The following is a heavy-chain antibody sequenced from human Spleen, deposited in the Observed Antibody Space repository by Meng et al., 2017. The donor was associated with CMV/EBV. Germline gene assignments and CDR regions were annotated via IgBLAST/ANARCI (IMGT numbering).Heavy chain of an antibody. CDR1: GFTFSSYG. CDR3: AKNGESSSYYYGMDV. J-gene: IGHJ6*02. CDR2: IWYDGSNK. D-gene: IGHD6-6*01. V-gene: IGHV3-33*06. Sequence: GESLKISCAASGFTFSSYGMHWVRRAPGKGLEWVAVIWYDGSNKYYADSVKGRFTISRDNSKNTLYLQMNSLRAEDTAVYYCAKNGESSSYYYGMDVWGQGTTVTVSS.